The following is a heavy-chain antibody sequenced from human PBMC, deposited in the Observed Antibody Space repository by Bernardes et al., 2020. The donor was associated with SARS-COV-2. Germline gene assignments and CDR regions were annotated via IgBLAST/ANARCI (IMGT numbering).Heavy chain of an antibody. J-gene: IGHJ6*02. CDR2: IKRDGSET. CDR1: GLAFSDYW. Sequence: GGSLRPSCAATGLAFSDYWMTWVRQAPGKGLEWVANIKRDGSETYYVDSVKGRFTISRDNAKNLVFLQMNSLRAEDTAVFYRVRSAGMDVWGQGTMVTVSS. V-gene: IGHV3-7*03. CDR3: VRSAGMDV.